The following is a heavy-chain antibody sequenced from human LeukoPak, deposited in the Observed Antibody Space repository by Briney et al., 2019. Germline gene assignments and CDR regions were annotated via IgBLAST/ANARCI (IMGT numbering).Heavy chain of an antibody. J-gene: IGHJ6*02. V-gene: IGHV1-69*13. CDR1: GGTFSSYA. Sequence: SVKVSCKASGGTFSSYAISRVRQAPGQGLEWMGGIIPIFGTANYAQKFQGRVTITADESTSTAYMELSSLRSEDTAVYYCARAVAGPQEQWLSYYGMDVWGQGTTVTVSS. CDR3: ARAVAGPQEQWLSYYGMDV. D-gene: IGHD6-19*01. CDR2: IIPIFGTA.